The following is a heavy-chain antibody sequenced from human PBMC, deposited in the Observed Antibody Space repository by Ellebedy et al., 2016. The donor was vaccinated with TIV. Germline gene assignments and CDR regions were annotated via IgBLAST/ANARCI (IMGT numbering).Heavy chain of an antibody. Sequence: MPSETLSLTCTVSGGSISSSNYYWGWIRQPPGTGLEWVGSIYYSGNTYYNPSLKSRVTISVNTSKNQFSLKLSSLTAADTAVYYCAKGKYCSGINCSSPNWFDPWGQGTLVTVSS. D-gene: IGHD2-15*01. CDR1: GGSISSSNYY. J-gene: IGHJ5*02. CDR2: IYYSGNT. CDR3: AKGKYCSGINCSSPNWFDP. V-gene: IGHV4-39*07.